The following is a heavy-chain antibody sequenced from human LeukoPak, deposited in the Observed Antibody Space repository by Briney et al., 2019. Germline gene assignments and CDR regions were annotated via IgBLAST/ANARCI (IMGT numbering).Heavy chain of an antibody. V-gene: IGHV4-61*01. Sequence: SETLSLTCTVSGGSVSSGNYYWSWIRQPPGKGLEWIGYISYSGSTNYNPSLKGRVTMSIDTSKKQFSLMLTSVTAADTAVFYCARAAYGGVIEYWGQGTLVTVSS. D-gene: IGHD4-23*01. CDR3: ARAAYGGVIEY. CDR1: GGSVSSGNYY. J-gene: IGHJ4*02. CDR2: ISYSGST.